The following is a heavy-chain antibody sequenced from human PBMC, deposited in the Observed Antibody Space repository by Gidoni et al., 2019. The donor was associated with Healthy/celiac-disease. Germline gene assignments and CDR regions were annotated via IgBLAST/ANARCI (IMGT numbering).Heavy chain of an antibody. Sequence: EVQLLESGGGLVQPGGSLRLSCAASGFTFSSYAMSCVRQAPRKGLEWVSAISGSGGSTYYADSVKGRFTISRDNSKNTLYLQMNSLRAEDTAVYYCAKDEGRGSSLWIDYWGQGTLVTVSS. CDR1: GFTFSSYA. D-gene: IGHD3-10*01. V-gene: IGHV3-23*01. CDR2: ISGSGGST. CDR3: AKDEGRGSSLWIDY. J-gene: IGHJ4*02.